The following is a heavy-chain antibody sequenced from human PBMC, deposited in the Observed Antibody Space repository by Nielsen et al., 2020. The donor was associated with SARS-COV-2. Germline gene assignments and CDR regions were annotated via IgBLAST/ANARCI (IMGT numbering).Heavy chain of an antibody. CDR1: GFTFSSYA. V-gene: IGHV3-30-3*01. Sequence: GESLKISCAASGFTFSSYAMHWVRQAPGKGLEWVAVISYDGSNKYYADSVKGRFTISRDNSKNTLYLQMNNLRAEDTAFYYCARGVATIFDKWGQGTLVTVSS. CDR2: ISYDGSNK. J-gene: IGHJ4*02. CDR3: ARGVATIFDK. D-gene: IGHD5-12*01.